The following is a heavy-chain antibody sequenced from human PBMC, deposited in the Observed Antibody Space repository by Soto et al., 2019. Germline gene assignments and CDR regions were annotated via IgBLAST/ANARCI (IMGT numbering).Heavy chain of an antibody. J-gene: IGHJ6*02. V-gene: IGHV4-4*02. Sequence: KPSEILSLTCAVSGGSISSSNWWSWVRQPPGKGLEWIGEIYHSGSTNYNPSLKSRVTISVDKSKNQSSLKLSSVTAADTAVYYCARDPINEDYGGNTYGMDVWGQGTTVTVSS. D-gene: IGHD4-17*01. CDR2: IYHSGST. CDR1: GGSISSSNW. CDR3: ARDPINEDYGGNTYGMDV.